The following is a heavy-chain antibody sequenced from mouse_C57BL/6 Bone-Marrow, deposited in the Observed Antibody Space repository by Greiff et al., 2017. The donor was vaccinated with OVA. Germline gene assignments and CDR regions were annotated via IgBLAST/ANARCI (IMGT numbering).Heavy chain of an antibody. V-gene: IGHV2-5*01. Sequence: VKLMESGPGLVQPSQSLSITCTVSGFSLTSYGVHWVRQSPGKGLEWLGVIWRGGSTDYNAAFMSRLSITKDNSKSQVFFKMNSLQADDTAIYYCAKIPPYDYDAVYYYAMDYWGQGTSVTVSS. D-gene: IGHD2-4*01. J-gene: IGHJ4*01. CDR1: GFSLTSYG. CDR2: IWRGGST. CDR3: AKIPPYDYDAVYYYAMDY.